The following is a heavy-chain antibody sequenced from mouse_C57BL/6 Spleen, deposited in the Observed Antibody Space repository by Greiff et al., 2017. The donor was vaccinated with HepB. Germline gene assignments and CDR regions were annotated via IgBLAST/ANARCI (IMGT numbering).Heavy chain of an antibody. CDR2: IDPSDSYT. V-gene: IGHV1-59*01. J-gene: IGHJ2*01. D-gene: IGHD2-3*01. CDR1: GYTFTSYW. Sequence: QVHVKQPGAELVRPGTSVKLSCKASGYTFTSYWMHWVKQRPGQGLEWIGVIDPSDSYTNYNQKFKGKATLTVDTSSSTAYMQLSSLTSEDSAVYYCARDLWDGYYGYWGQGTTLTVSS. CDR3: ARDLWDGYYGY.